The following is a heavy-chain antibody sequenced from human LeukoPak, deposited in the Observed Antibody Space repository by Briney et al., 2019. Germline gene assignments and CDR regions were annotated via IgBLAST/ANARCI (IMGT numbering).Heavy chain of an antibody. CDR2: IIPFLGIE. Sequence: SVEVSCKASGGTFINHSLSWVRQAPGQGLEWMGKIIPFLGIENYAQKFQGRVTITADRSTNTAYMELRSLRSDDTAVYYCARDLRIDSSGYPPRYYYYGMDVWGQGTTVTVSS. J-gene: IGHJ6*02. CDR1: GGTFINHS. CDR3: ARDLRIDSSGYPPRYYYYGMDV. D-gene: IGHD3-22*01. V-gene: IGHV1-69*04.